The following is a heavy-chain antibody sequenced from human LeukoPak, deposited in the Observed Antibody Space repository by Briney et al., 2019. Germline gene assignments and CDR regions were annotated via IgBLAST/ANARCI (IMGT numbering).Heavy chain of an antibody. CDR3: ARGRRSGYGPYYYYYYMDV. J-gene: IGHJ6*03. V-gene: IGHV4-34*01. Sequence: SETLSLTCAVCGGSFSGYYWSWIRQPPGKGLEWIGEINHSGSTNYNPSLKSRVTISVDTSKNQFSLKLSSVTAADTAVYYCARGRRSGYGPYYYYYYMDVWGKGTTVTVSS. D-gene: IGHD5-12*01. CDR1: GGSFSGYY. CDR2: INHSGST.